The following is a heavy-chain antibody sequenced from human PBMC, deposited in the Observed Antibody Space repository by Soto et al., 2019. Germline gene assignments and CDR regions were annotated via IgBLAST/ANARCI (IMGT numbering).Heavy chain of an antibody. CDR1: GGSFSGYY. J-gene: IGHJ4*02. V-gene: IGHV4-34*01. Sequence: QVQLQQWGAGLLKPSETLSLTCAVYGGSFSGYYWSWIRQPPGKGLEWIGEINHSGSTNYNPSLKGRVTISGDTSKNQFSLKLSSVTAADTAVYYCARGPGVRGSSWYLDYWGQGTLVTVSS. CDR3: ARGPGVRGSSWYLDY. CDR2: INHSGST. D-gene: IGHD6-13*01.